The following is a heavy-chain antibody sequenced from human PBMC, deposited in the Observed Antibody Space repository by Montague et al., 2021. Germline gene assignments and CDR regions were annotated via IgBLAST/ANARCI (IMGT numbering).Heavy chain of an antibody. Sequence: SETLSLTCTVSRSLINSDYYWGWIRQPPGKGLEWMGSVSHGGRTYYNPSHKSRVTISVDTSNNHFSLKLSSVTAADTAMHYCARERDRYYYMDIWGKGTTITVSS. CDR1: RSLINSDYY. CDR2: VSHGGRT. V-gene: IGHV4-38-2*02. J-gene: IGHJ6*03. CDR3: ARERDRYYYMDI.